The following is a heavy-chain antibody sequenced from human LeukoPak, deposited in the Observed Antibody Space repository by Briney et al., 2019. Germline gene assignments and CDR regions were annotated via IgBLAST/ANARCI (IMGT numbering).Heavy chain of an antibody. Sequence: GGSLRLSCAASGFTVSSKYMSWVRQAPGKGLEWVSVIYSGGSTYYAVTVQVRFTISRDNSKYALYLQMNSLRAEDTAVYYCARVRQWDAYYFDYWGQGTLVTVSS. V-gene: IGHV3-66*01. CDR2: IYSGGST. D-gene: IGHD1-26*01. J-gene: IGHJ4*02. CDR1: GFTVSSKY. CDR3: ARVRQWDAYYFDY.